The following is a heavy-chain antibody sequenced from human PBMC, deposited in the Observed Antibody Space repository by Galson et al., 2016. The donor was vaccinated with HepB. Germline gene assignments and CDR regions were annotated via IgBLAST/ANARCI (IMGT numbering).Heavy chain of an antibody. CDR3: ARQGTRWQLLSYEAFDI. D-gene: IGHD1-26*01. CDR1: GDSISSTSFY. Sequence: SETLSLTCTVSGDSISSTSFYWGWIRQPPGKGLEWIGSIYYSGTTQYSPSLTGRIRISVDTSKNQFSLKVNSVTAADTAVYYGARQGTRWQLLSYEAFDIWGQGTMVTVSS. J-gene: IGHJ3*02. V-gene: IGHV4-39*01. CDR2: IYYSGTT.